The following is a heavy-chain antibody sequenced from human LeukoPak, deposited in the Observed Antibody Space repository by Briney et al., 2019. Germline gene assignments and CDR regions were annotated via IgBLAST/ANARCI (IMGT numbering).Heavy chain of an antibody. Sequence: ASVTVSCKASGDTFTSYSISWVRQAPGQGLEWVGRIIPILGIMDYAQKFHGRVTITADQSTSTAYMELTSLTSEDTAVYFCARTQTYMDVWGQGTTVTVSS. CDR1: GDTFTSYS. CDR2: IIPILGIM. CDR3: ARTQTYMDV. J-gene: IGHJ6*02. V-gene: IGHV1-69*02.